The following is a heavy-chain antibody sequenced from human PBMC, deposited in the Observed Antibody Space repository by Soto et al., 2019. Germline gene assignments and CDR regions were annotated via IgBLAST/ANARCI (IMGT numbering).Heavy chain of an antibody. Sequence: GGSLRLSCVASGFSFSNFAMSWVRQTPGRGLEWVSSIGGGSEKIYCSDSVKGRFTISRDNSKNTLYLQMNSLRAEDTALFFCARIFGAYDYFDFWGQGTPVTVSS. CDR2: IGGGSEKI. J-gene: IGHJ4*02. CDR1: GFSFSNFA. V-gene: IGHV3-23*01. D-gene: IGHD3-3*01. CDR3: ARIFGAYDYFDF.